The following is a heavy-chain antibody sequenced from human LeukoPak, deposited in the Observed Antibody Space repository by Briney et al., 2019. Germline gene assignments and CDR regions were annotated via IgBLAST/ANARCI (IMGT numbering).Heavy chain of an antibody. CDR2: ISSSSSTR. J-gene: IGHJ4*02. CDR3: ARDKYSESYQPDY. CDR1: GFTFSSYS. V-gene: IGHV3-48*01. Sequence: GGSLRLSCAASGFTFSSYSMNWVRQAPGKGLEWVSYISSSSSTRFYADSVKGRFTIARDNAKNSLYLQMNSLRAEDAAVYYCARDKYSESYQPDYWGQGTLVTVSS. D-gene: IGHD1-26*01.